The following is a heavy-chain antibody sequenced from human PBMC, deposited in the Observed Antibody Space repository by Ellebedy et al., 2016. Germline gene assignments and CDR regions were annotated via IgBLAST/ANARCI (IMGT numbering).Heavy chain of an antibody. CDR3: YYGHYSGY. Sequence: GGSLRLXXVASGFTFRNFFMSWVRQAPGGGLEWFSTISGDGDTTFSADSVKGRFTISRDNSRYTLYLQMDSLRAADTAVYYCYYGHYSGYWGQGTLVTVSS. CDR1: GFTFRNFF. CDR2: ISGDGDTT. V-gene: IGHV3-23*01. J-gene: IGHJ4*02. D-gene: IGHD4-17*01.